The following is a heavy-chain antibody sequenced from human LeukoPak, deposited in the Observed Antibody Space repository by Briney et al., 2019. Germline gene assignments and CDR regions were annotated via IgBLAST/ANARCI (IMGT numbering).Heavy chain of an antibody. CDR2: ISSDTT. Sequence: GGSLRLSCAASGFTFSRYAMMWLRQAPGKGLEWVSAISSDTTLYAGSVKGRFTISRDNSKNTLYLQMSSLRVEDTAVYYCARDPNGDYIGALEIWGQGTMVTVSS. V-gene: IGHV3-23*01. D-gene: IGHD4-17*01. J-gene: IGHJ3*02. CDR3: ARDPNGDYIGALEI. CDR1: GFTFSRYA.